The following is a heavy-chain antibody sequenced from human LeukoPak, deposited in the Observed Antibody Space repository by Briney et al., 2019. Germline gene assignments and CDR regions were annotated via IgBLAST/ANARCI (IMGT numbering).Heavy chain of an antibody. CDR3: ARLIPQKWELPGKWFDP. CDR2: VSAYNGHT. CDR1: GYTFNSYG. J-gene: IGHJ5*02. V-gene: IGHV1-18*01. D-gene: IGHD1-26*01. Sequence: ASVTVSCTASGYTFNSYGISWVRQAPGQGLEWMGWVSAYNGHTNYAQKFQGRVTITTDTSTSTASMELRSLRSDDTAVYYCARLIPQKWELPGKWFDPWGQGTLVTVSS.